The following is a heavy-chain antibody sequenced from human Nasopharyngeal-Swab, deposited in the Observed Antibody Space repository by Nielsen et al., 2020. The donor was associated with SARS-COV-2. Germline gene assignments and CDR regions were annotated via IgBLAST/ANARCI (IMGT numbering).Heavy chain of an antibody. D-gene: IGHD6-13*01. CDR1: GGTFSSYA. CDR3: ARGNEGAAAGTGYYYYGMDV. V-gene: IGHV1-69*04. J-gene: IGHJ6*02. Sequence: SVKVSCKASGGTFSSYAISWVRQAPGQGLEWMGRIIPILGIANYAQKFQGRVTITADKSTSTAYMELSSLRSEDTAVYCCARGNEGAAAGTGYYYYGMDVWGQGATVTVSS. CDR2: IIPILGIA.